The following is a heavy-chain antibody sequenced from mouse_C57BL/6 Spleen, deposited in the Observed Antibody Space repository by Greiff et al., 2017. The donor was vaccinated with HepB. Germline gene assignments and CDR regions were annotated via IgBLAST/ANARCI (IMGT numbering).Heavy chain of an antibody. J-gene: IGHJ3*01. CDR1: GYTFTDYY. CDR3: ARYYYGSSYWFAY. CDR2: INPNNGGT. D-gene: IGHD1-1*01. V-gene: IGHV1-26*01. Sequence: EVQLQQSGPELVKPGASVKISCKASGYTFTDYYMNWVKQSHGKSLEWIGDINPNNGGTSYNQKFKGKATLTVDKSSSTAYMELRSLPSEDSAVYYCARYYYGSSYWFAYWGQGTLVTVSA.